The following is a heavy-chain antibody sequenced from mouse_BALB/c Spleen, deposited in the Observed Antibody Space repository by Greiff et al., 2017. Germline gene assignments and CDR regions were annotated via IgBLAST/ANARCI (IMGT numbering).Heavy chain of an antibody. CDR1: GFTFTDYY. Sequence: EVKLMESGGGLVQPGGSLRLSCATSGFTFTDYYMSWVRQPPGKALEWLGFIRNKANGYTTAYSASVKGRFTISRDNSQSILYLQMNTLRAEDSATSACASDTLITTEAHFDYWGQGTTLTVSA. CDR2: IRNKANGYTT. D-gene: IGHD1-1*01. CDR3: ASDTLITTEAHFDY. J-gene: IGHJ2*01. V-gene: IGHV7-3*02.